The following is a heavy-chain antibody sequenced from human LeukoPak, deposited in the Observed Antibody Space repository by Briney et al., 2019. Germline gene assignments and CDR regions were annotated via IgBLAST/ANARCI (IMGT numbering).Heavy chain of an antibody. D-gene: IGHD1-26*01. J-gene: IGHJ6*02. CDR3: ARYGSYYAHYYYYGMDV. CDR1: GDSVSSNSAA. CDR2: TYYRSKWYN. Sequence: SQTLSLTCAISGDSVSSNSAAWNWIRQSPSRGLEWLGRTYYRSKWYNDYAVSVKSRITINPDTSKNQFSLQLNSVTPEDTAVYYWARYGSYYAHYYYYGMDVWGQGTTVTVSS. V-gene: IGHV6-1*01.